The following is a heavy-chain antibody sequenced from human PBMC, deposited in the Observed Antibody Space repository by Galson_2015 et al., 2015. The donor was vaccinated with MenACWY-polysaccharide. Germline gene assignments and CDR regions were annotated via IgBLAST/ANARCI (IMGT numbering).Heavy chain of an antibody. J-gene: IGHJ6*02. D-gene: IGHD6-6*01. Sequence: SLRLSCAASGFAFSNYAINWVRQAPGKGLEWVSAISGNGYYTYYADSVKGRFTISRDNSKNTLNLQMNSLRAEDMAVYYCAKGKLGREARAGVYGMDVWGQGTTVTVS. CDR3: AKGKLGREARAGVYGMDV. CDR2: ISGNGYYT. V-gene: IGHV3-23*01. CDR1: GFAFSNYA.